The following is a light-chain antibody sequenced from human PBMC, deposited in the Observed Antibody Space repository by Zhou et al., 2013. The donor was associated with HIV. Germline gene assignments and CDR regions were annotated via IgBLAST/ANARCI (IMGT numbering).Light chain of an antibody. J-gene: IGKJ2*01. Sequence: EIVLTQSPATLSLSPGERATLSCRASQSVSSYLAWYQQKPGQAPRLLIYRASTRATGVPARFSGSGSGTEFTLTINPMQSEDFAIYFCQQYNNWPYTFGQGTKLDIK. V-gene: IGKV3-15*01. CDR1: QSVSSY. CDR3: QQYNNWPYT. CDR2: RAS.